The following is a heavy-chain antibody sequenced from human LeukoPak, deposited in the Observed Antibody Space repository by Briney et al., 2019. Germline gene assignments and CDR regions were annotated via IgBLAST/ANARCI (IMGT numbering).Heavy chain of an antibody. CDR3: ARDEVSTYDSSGYYGY. J-gene: IGHJ4*02. D-gene: IGHD3-22*01. CDR1: GFTFSSYA. Sequence: GGSLRLSCAASGFTFSSYAMHWVRQAPGKGLEWVAVISYDGSNKYYADSVKGRFTISRDNSKNTLYLQMNSLRAEDTAVYYCARDEVSTYDSSGYYGYWGQGTLVTVSS. CDR2: ISYDGSNK. V-gene: IGHV3-30*04.